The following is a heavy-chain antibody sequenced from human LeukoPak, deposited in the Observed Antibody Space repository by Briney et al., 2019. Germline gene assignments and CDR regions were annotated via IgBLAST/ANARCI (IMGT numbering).Heavy chain of an antibody. CDR2: IKQDGSEN. CDR1: GFTFSSYW. J-gene: IGHJ6*02. Sequence: GGSLRLSCAASGFTFSSYWMSWVRQAPGKGLEWVANIKQDGSENYYVDSVKGRFTISRDNAKNSLYLQMNSLRAEDTAVYYCARALAFYDSTGPLRRYYYYGMDVWGQGTTVTVSS. CDR3: ARALAFYDSTGPLRRYYYYGMDV. D-gene: IGHD3-22*01. V-gene: IGHV3-7*01.